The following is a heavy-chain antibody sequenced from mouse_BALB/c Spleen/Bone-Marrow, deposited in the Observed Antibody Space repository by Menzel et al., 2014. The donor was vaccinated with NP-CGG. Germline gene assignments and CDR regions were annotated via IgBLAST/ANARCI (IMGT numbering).Heavy chain of an antibody. J-gene: IGHJ4*01. CDR3: ARVTSSAVGAMDY. CDR1: GFSLTNYG. V-gene: IGHV2-9*02. D-gene: IGHD3-2*02. CDR2: IWAGGST. Sequence: QVQLKESGPGLVAPSQSLSNTCTVSGFSLTNYGVHWVRQPPGKGLEWLGVIWAGGSTNYNSALMSRLSISKDNSKSQVFLKMISLQTDDTAMYYCARVTSSAVGAMDYWGQGTSVTVSS.